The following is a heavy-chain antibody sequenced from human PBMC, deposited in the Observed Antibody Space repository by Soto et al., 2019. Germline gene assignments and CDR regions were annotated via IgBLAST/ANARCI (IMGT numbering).Heavy chain of an antibody. CDR2: ISYDGSNE. V-gene: IGHV3-30*18. J-gene: IGHJ4*02. CDR1: GFTFSTCA. CDR3: AKPLTSEARCLDC. Sequence: QVHLVESGGGVVQPGRSLRLSCAASGFTFSTCAMHWVRQAPGKGLESVAVISYDGSNEYYADSVKGRFTISRDNSKNTRYRPMNSLRAEDTAVYVCAKPLTSEARCLDCWGRGILVTVSS. D-gene: IGHD2-2*01.